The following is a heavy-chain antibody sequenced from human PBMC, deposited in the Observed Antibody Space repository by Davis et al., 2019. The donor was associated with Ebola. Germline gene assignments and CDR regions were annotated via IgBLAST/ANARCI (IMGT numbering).Heavy chain of an antibody. J-gene: IGHJ6*04. D-gene: IGHD6-19*01. CDR1: GFTFRSYW. Sequence: GESLKISCAASGFTFRSYWMSWVRQAPGKGLEWASYISSGSSTIYYADSVKGRFTISRDNAKNSLYLQMSSLRDEDTAIYYCAKKGWNSSFLGMDYYYGMDVWGKGTAVTVSS. V-gene: IGHV3-48*02. CDR3: AKKGWNSSFLGMDYYYGMDV. CDR2: ISSGSSTI.